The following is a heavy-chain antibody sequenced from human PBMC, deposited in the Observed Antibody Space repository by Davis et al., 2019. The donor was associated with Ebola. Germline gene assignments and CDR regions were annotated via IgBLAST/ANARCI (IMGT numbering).Heavy chain of an antibody. V-gene: IGHV3-30*02. J-gene: IGHJ4*02. D-gene: IGHD7-27*01. Sequence: GESLKISCIVSGIDFGTSIMHWVRQSPGKGLDWVSFIRSGGNNPEYAYSVKGRFTISRDDSRNIVYLQMDRQRVEDTAVYYCVRDGPHWDLDYWGQGTLVTVSS. CDR1: GIDFGTSI. CDR2: IRSGGNNP. CDR3: VRDGPHWDLDY.